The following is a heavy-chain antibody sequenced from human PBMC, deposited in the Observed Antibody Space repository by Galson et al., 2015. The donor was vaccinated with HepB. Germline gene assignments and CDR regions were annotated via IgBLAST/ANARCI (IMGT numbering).Heavy chain of an antibody. J-gene: IGHJ3*02. CDR1: GFTFDDYA. CDR3: AKGGYSYGPRAAFDI. CDR2: ISWNSGSI. Sequence: SLRLSCAASGFTFDDYAMHWVRQAPGKGLEWVSGISWNSGSIGYADSVKGRFTISRDNAKNSLYLQMNSLRAEDTALYYCAKGGYSYGPRAAFDIWGQGTMVTVSS. D-gene: IGHD5-18*01. V-gene: IGHV3-9*01.